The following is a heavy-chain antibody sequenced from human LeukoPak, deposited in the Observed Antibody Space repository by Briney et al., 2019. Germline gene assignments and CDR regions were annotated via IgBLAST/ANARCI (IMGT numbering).Heavy chain of an antibody. CDR3: ARAFIVVVPAANWFDP. CDR1: GGSISSINL. Sequence: PSRTLSLTCAVSGGSISSINLWSWVRQAPGKGLEWSGEIYHSGSTNYNPSLKSRVTISVDKSKNQFSLKLSSVTAADTAVYYCARAFIVVVPAANWFDPWGQGTLVTVSS. D-gene: IGHD2-2*01. V-gene: IGHV4-4*02. CDR2: IYHSGST. J-gene: IGHJ5*02.